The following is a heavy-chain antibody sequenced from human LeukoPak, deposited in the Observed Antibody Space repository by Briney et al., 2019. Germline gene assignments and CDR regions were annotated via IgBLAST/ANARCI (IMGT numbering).Heavy chain of an antibody. CDR3: AREGSYSSSSVSLIGYFDL. D-gene: IGHD6-6*01. V-gene: IGHV3-13*01. Sequence: GGSLRLSCAAPGFTFSSYDMHWVRQATGKGLEWVSAIGTAGDTYYPGSAKGRFTISRENAKNSLYLQMNSLRAGDTAVYYCAREGSYSSSSVSLIGYFDLWGRGTLVTVSS. J-gene: IGHJ2*01. CDR1: GFTFSSYD. CDR2: IGTAGDT.